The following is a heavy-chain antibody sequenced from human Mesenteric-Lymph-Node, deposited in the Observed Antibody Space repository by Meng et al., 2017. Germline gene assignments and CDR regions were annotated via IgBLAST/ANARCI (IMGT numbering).Heavy chain of an antibody. D-gene: IGHD2-2*01. V-gene: IGHV1-46*03. CDR2: INPSSGGT. Sequence: QVQLVQSGAEVKKPGASVKVSCNASGYTFTTYYMPWVRQAPGQGLEWMGIINPSSGGTTYAQKFRGRVTMNRDTSTSTVYMELSSLRSDDTAVYFCARDGCSTATCSAGGNWFDPWGQGTLVTVSS. CDR3: ARDGCSTATCSAGGNWFDP. J-gene: IGHJ5*02. CDR1: GYTFTTYY.